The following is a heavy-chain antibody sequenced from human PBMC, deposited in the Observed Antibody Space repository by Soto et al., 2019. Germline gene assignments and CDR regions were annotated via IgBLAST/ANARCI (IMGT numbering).Heavy chain of an antibody. CDR2: ITGTGAST. CDR3: ARGPRWTPFDY. D-gene: IGHD1-1*01. V-gene: IGHV3-23*01. Sequence: EVQLMESGGDLVQPGGSLRLSCAASGFTFSTYAMSWVRQTPGKGLDWVSSITGTGASTFYADSVKGRFTISRDNSKNMLFLQINSLRADDTAEYYCARGPRWTPFDYWGQGTLVTVSS. J-gene: IGHJ4*02. CDR1: GFTFSTYA.